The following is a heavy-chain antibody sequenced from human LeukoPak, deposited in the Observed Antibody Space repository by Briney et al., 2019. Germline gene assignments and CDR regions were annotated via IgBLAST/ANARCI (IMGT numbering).Heavy chain of an antibody. CDR2: INPSGGST. D-gene: IGHD2-2*01. J-gene: IGHJ4*02. CDR3: ARSSLEYQLQDY. Sequence: ASVKVSCKASGYTFTSYYMHWVRQARGQGLEWMGIINPSGGSTSYAQKFQGRVTMTRDTSTSTVYMELSSLRSEDTAVYYCARSSLEYQLQDYWGQGTLVTVSS. CDR1: GYTFTSYY. V-gene: IGHV1-46*01.